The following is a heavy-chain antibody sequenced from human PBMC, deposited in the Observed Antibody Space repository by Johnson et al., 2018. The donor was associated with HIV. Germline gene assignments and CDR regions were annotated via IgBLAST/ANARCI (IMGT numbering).Heavy chain of an antibody. CDR2: ISWNSGTI. J-gene: IGHJ3*02. V-gene: IGHV3-9*01. Sequence: VQLVESGGVVVQPGGSLRLSCAASGFTFDDYAMHWVRQAPGKGLEWVSGISWNSGTIGYADSVKGRFTISRDNSKNTLFLQMNSLRTEDTAVYYCAKDGGSVDAFDIWGQGTMVTVSS. CDR3: AKDGGSVDAFDI. D-gene: IGHD6-25*01. CDR1: GFTFDDYA.